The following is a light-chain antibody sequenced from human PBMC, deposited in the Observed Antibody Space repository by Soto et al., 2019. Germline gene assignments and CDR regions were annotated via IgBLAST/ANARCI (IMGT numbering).Light chain of an antibody. V-gene: IGLV1-40*01. CDR1: STNLGAGYD. Sequence: QSVLTQPPSVSGAPGQRVTLSCTGNSTNLGAGYDVHWYHQLPGAAPKLVIYGNRNRPSGVPERFSGSKSGTSASLAITGLQAEEEADYYCQAYDYSMTASVFGGGTKLTVL. CDR3: QAYDYSMTASV. J-gene: IGLJ3*02. CDR2: GNR.